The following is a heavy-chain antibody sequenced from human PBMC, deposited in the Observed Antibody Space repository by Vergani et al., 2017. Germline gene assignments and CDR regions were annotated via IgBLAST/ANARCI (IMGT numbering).Heavy chain of an antibody. CDR1: GGSISSYY. V-gene: IGHV4-4*07. Sequence: QVQLQESGPGLVKPSETLSLTCTVSGGSISSYYWSWIRQPAGKGLEWIGRIYTSGSTNYNPSLKSRVTISVDTSKNQFSLKLSSVTAADTAVYYCARDPYNSETDENWFDPWGQGTLVTVSS. CDR2: IYTSGST. D-gene: IGHD1-20*01. J-gene: IGHJ5*02. CDR3: ARDPYNSETDENWFDP.